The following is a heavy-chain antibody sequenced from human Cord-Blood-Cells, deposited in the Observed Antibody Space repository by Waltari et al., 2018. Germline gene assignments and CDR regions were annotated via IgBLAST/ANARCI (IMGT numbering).Heavy chain of an antibody. CDR1: GFTFSSYW. CDR2: IKQDGSEK. CDR3: ASYYDILTGYDAFDI. V-gene: IGHV3-7*01. Sequence: EVQLVESGGGLVQPGGSLRLSCAAPGFTFSSYWMSWVRQAPGKGLEWVANIKQDGSEKYYVYSEKGRFTISRDNAKNSLYLQMNSLRAEDTAVYYCASYYDILTGYDAFDIWGQGTMVTVSS. D-gene: IGHD3-9*01. J-gene: IGHJ3*02.